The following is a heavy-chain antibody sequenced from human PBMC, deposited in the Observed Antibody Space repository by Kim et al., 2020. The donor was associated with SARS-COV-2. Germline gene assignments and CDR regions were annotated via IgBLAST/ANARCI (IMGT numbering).Heavy chain of an antibody. V-gene: IGHV4-39*01. Sequence: SETLSLTCTVSGGSISSSSYYWGWIRQPPGKGLEWIGRIYYSGSTYYNPSLKSRVTISVDTSKNQFSLKLSSATAADTVVDYCARHGRCGGQPILHLYW. CDR3: ARHGRCGGQPILHLYW. CDR2: IYYSGST. D-gene: IGHD1-26*01. J-gene: IGHJ2*01. CDR1: GGSISSSSYY.